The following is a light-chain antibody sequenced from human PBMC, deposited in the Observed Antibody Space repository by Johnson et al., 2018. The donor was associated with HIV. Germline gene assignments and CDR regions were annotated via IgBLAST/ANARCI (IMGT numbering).Light chain of an antibody. Sequence: QSVLTQPPSVSAAPGQKVTISCYGSSSNIGNNYVSWYQQLPGTAPKLLICENNKRPSGIPDRLSGSKSGTSATLGITGLQTGDEADYYCGTWDISLSVGYVFGTGTKVTVL. V-gene: IGLV1-51*02. J-gene: IGLJ1*01. CDR3: GTWDISLSVGYV. CDR2: ENN. CDR1: SSNIGNNY.